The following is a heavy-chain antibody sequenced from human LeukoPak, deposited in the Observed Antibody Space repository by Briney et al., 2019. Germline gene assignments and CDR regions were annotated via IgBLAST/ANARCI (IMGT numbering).Heavy chain of an antibody. V-gene: IGHV1-69*01. D-gene: IGHD2-15*01. CDR2: IFPMFGTA. J-gene: IGHJ4*02. CDR1: GGTFSSYA. CDR3: ARVPYCSGGSCLRRGYYFDY. Sequence: GASVKVSCKASGGTFSSYAISWVRQAPGQGLEWVGGIFPMFGTANYAQKFQGRVTITEDESTSTAYMELSSLRSEDTAVYYYARVPYCSGGSCLRRGYYFDYWGQGTLVTVSS.